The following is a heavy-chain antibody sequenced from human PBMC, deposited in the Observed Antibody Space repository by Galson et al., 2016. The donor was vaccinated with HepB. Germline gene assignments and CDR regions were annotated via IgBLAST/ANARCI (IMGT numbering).Heavy chain of an antibody. CDR2: ISYDGSIK. CDR3: ATVADYGDYVIDY. CDR1: RFTFSTHG. J-gene: IGHJ4*02. V-gene: IGHV3-30*03. D-gene: IGHD4-17*01. Sequence: SLRLSCAASRFTFSTHGMHWVRQAPGKGLEWVSVISYDGSIKYYADSVKGRFTISRDNSKNKMYLQMNSLRAEDTAVYFCATVADYGDYVIDYWGQGTLVTVSS.